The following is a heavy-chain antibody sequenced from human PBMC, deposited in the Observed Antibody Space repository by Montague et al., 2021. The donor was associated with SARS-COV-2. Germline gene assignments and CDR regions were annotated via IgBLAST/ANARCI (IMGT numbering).Heavy chain of an antibody. D-gene: IGHD4-11*01. CDR3: ARSGDPGTTVTYLY. CDR2: IYYNGST. Sequence: TLSLTCTVSGGSISSGGYYWSWIRQHPGKGLEWIGYIYYNGSTYYNPSLKSRVTISVDTSKNQFSLKLNSVTAADTAVYYCARSGDPGTTVTYLYWGQGTLVTVSS. CDR1: GGSISSGGYY. J-gene: IGHJ4*02. V-gene: IGHV4-31*03.